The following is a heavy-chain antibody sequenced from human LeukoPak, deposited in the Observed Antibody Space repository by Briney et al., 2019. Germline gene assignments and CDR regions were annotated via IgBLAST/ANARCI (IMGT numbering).Heavy chain of an antibody. Sequence: AGGSLRLSCIGSAFTFSDYSMTRVRQVPGRGLEWVSVVSASGGETNYADSVKGRFSTYRDNLRNTVYLQMHDLRAEDTAVYFCVKDGAQPGYLFDFWGQGALVTVSS. CDR3: VKDGAQPGYLFDF. D-gene: IGHD5-18*01. CDR2: VSASGGET. CDR1: AFTFSDYS. J-gene: IGHJ4*02. V-gene: IGHV3-23*01.